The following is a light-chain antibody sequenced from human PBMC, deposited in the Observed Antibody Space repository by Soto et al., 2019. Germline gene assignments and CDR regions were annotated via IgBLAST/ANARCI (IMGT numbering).Light chain of an antibody. V-gene: IGKV3-15*01. Sequence: ETVMTQSPATVSVSAGERATLSCRASQSVSSNLAWYQQKPGQAPRLLIFGASTRATGVPARFSGSGSGTDFTLTLSSLQPEDIAVYYYQQYNDWPPVYSFGQGTNLEFK. CDR1: QSVSSN. J-gene: IGKJ2*03. CDR2: GAS. CDR3: QQYNDWPPVYS.